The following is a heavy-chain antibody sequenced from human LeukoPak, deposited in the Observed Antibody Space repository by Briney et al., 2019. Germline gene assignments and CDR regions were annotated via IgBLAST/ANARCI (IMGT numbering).Heavy chain of an antibody. CDR3: ARGILMVRGVIKPYDY. CDR2: IYSGGST. D-gene: IGHD3-10*01. J-gene: IGHJ4*02. V-gene: IGHV3-66*01. CDR1: GFTFGDYA. Sequence: GGSLRLSCTASGFTFGDYAMSWFRQAPGKGLEWVSVIYSGGSTYYADSVKGRFTISRDNSENTLYLQMNSLRAEDTAVYYCARGILMVRGVIKPYDYWGQGTLVTVSS.